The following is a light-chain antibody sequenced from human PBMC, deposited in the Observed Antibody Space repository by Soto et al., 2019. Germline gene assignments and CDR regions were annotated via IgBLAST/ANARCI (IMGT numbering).Light chain of an antibody. CDR1: QRIGRW. Sequence: DIQLTQSPSTLSASIGDRVIITCRASQRIGRWLAWYQQKPGKAPNLLIFDASSLESGVPSRFSGSGSGTEFTLTISSLRPDDFATYYCQQYDSSSLWTFGQGTKVDIK. CDR3: QQYDSSSLWT. V-gene: IGKV1-5*01. CDR2: DAS. J-gene: IGKJ1*01.